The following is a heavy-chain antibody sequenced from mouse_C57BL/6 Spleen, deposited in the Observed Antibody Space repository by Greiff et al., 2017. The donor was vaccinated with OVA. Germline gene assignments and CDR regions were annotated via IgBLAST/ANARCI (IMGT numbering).Heavy chain of an antibody. D-gene: IGHD2-5*01. CDR1: GYSFTGYY. Sequence: EVHLVESGPELVKPGASVKISCKASGYSFTGYYMNWVKQSPEKSLEWIGEINPSTGGTTYNQKFKAKATLTVDKSSSTAYMQLKSLTSEDSAVYYCARSWDYSNRYWYFDVWGTGTTVTVSS. V-gene: IGHV1-42*01. J-gene: IGHJ1*03. CDR2: INPSTGGT. CDR3: ARSWDYSNRYWYFDV.